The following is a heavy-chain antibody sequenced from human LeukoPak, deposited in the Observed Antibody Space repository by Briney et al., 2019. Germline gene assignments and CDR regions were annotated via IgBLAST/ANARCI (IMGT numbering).Heavy chain of an antibody. CDR3: ARMDCTSTSCYYDAFDI. Sequence: GESLKISCKGSGYSFISYWIAWVRQLPGKGLEWRGIIYPGDADASYSPSFQSQVTISADKSISTAYLQWSSLKASDAAIYYCARMDCTSTSCYYDAFDIWGQGTVVTVSS. CDR2: IYPGDADA. V-gene: IGHV5-51*01. CDR1: GYSFISYW. D-gene: IGHD2-2*01. J-gene: IGHJ3*02.